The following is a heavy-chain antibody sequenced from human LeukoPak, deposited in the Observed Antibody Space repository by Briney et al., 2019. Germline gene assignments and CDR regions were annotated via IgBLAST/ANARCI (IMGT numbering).Heavy chain of an antibody. J-gene: IGHJ6*03. Sequence: ASVKVSCKASGYTFTSYDINWVRQATGQGLEWMGWMNPNSGNTGYAQKFQGRVTMTRNTSISTAYMELSSLRSEDTAVYYCAREAFVSLRAANYYCYMDVWGKGTTVTVSS. V-gene: IGHV1-8*01. D-gene: IGHD3-16*02. CDR1: GYTFTSYD. CDR3: AREAFVSLRAANYYCYMDV. CDR2: MNPNSGNT.